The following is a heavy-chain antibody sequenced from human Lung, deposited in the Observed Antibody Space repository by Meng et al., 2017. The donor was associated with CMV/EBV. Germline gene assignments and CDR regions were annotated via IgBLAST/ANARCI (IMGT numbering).Heavy chain of an antibody. CDR2: IRYDGSNK. V-gene: IGHV3-30*02. CDR1: GFTFSSYG. CDR3: GKDQGGSSPDAFDI. J-gene: IGHJ3*02. D-gene: IGHD2-2*01. Sequence: GESXKISXAASGFTFSSYGMHWVRQAPGKGLEWVAFIRYDGSNKYYADSVKGRFTISRDNSKNTLYLQMNSLRAEDTAVYYCGKDQGGSSPDAFDIWGQGTMVTVSS.